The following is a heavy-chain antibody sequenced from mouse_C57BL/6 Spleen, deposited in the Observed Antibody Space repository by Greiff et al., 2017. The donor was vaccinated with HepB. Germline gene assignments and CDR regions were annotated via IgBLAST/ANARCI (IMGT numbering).Heavy chain of an antibody. CDR2: IRNKANNHAT. D-gene: IGHD1-1*01. Sequence: EVQVVESGGGLVQPGGSMKLSCAASGFTFSDAWMDWVRQSPEKGLEWVAEIRNKANNHATYYAESVKGRFTISRDDSKSSVYLQMNSLRAEDTGIYYCTRGYGSSYGYFDVWGTGTTVTVSS. J-gene: IGHJ1*03. CDR1: GFTFSDAW. V-gene: IGHV6-6*01. CDR3: TRGYGSSYGYFDV.